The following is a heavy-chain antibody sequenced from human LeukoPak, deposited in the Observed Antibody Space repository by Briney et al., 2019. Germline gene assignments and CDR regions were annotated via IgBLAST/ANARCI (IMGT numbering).Heavy chain of an antibody. J-gene: IGHJ5*02. V-gene: IGHV5-51*01. D-gene: IGHD6-13*01. CDR1: GYNFTSYW. Sequence: GESLKISCKGSGYNFTSYWIGWVRQMPGKGLEWMGIIYPGDSDTRYSPSFQGQVTISADKSISTAYLQWSSLKASDTAMYYCARLDTGYSSSWYLNNWFDPWGQGTLVTVSS. CDR3: ARLDTGYSSSWYLNNWFDP. CDR2: IYPGDSDT.